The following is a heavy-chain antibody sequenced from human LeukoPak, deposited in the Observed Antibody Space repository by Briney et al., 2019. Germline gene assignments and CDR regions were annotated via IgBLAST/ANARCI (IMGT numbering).Heavy chain of an antibody. CDR1: GFAFNSYA. CDR3: AKDSAYSGGPFAGGFDH. Sequence: GGSLRLSCAASGFAFNSYAMSWVRQAPGKGLEWVSIISGGGGSTSYADSVKGRSTIPRDNSKNTLYLQMNSLRAEDTAVYYCAKDSAYSGGPFAGGFDHWGQGTLVTVSS. CDR2: ISGGGGST. D-gene: IGHD5-18*01. J-gene: IGHJ4*02. V-gene: IGHV3-23*01.